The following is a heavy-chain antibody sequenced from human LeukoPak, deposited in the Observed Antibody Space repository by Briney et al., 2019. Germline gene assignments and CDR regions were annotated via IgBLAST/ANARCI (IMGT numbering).Heavy chain of an antibody. CDR3: AREDDRSFGAYDC. J-gene: IGHJ4*02. D-gene: IGHD4-17*01. CDR2: VSKYTGNA. Sequence: ASVRVSCKASNYTFSDYDVTWVRQAPGQGLEWMGWVSKYTGNADYAPKFQGRVSMTTDTSTRTAYMELMSLRPDDTAVYFCAREDDRSFGAYDCWGQGTLVTVSS. V-gene: IGHV1-18*01. CDR1: NYTFSDYD.